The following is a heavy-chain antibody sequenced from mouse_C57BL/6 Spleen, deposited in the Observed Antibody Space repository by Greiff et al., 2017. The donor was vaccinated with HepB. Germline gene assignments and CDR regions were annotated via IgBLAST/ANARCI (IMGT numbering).Heavy chain of an antibody. V-gene: IGHV1-69*01. D-gene: IGHD1-1*01. J-gene: IGHJ4*01. CDR3: ARGGSTTVVAPFDYAMDY. CDR2: IDPSDSYT. Sequence: QVQLQQPGAELVMPGASVKLSCKASGYTFTSYWMHWVKQRPGQGLEWIGEIDPSDSYTNYNQKFKGKSTLTVDKSSSTAYMQLSSLTSEDSAVYYCARGGSTTVVAPFDYAMDYWGQGTSVTVSS. CDR1: GYTFTSYW.